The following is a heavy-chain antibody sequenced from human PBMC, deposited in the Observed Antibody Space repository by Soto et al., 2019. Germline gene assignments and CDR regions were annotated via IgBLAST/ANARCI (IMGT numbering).Heavy chain of an antibody. Sequence: QVQLVQSGGEVKKPGASVKVSCQASGYTFSDYAISWVRQAPGQGLEWMGWISASTRNTDQAQNFQGRVIMTLDTSTITGYMELRSLRSDDTAVYYCVRCYCSVGSCYACWHFDLWGRGTLVTVSS. D-gene: IGHD2-15*01. CDR3: VRCYCSVGSCYACWHFDL. J-gene: IGHJ2*01. CDR1: GYTFSDYA. V-gene: IGHV1-18*01. CDR2: ISASTRNT.